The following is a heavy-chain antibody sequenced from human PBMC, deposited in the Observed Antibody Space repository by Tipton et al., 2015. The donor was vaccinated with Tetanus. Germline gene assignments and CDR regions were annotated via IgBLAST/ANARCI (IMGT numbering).Heavy chain of an antibody. J-gene: IGHJ3*01. CDR2: VIYDGTS. D-gene: IGHD2-2*01. CDR1: GVSVRSYY. V-gene: IGHV4-59*02. CDR3: ARRSYCSSSRCFDAFDL. Sequence: LRLSCTVSGVSVRSYYWSWIRQSPDKGLEWLGDVIYDGTSYYNPSLNSRVKISLDTSKNQISLKLSSVTAADTAVYYCARRSYCSSSRCFDAFDLWGQGTMVTVSS.